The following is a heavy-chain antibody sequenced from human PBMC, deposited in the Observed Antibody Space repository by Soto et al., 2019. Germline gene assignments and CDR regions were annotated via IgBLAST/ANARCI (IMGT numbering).Heavy chain of an antibody. D-gene: IGHD1-20*01. CDR3: ATSQKGYNWNYFDH. CDR1: GASISGSYYY. J-gene: IGHJ4*02. Sequence: SETLSLTCAVSGASISGSYYYWAWLRQSPGKGPEWIGSVFYTGFTSSYPSLESRVSVSVDTSKSQFSLKLSAVTAADTAVYYCATSQKGYNWNYFDHWGQGALVTVSS. CDR2: VFYTGFT. V-gene: IGHV4-39*01.